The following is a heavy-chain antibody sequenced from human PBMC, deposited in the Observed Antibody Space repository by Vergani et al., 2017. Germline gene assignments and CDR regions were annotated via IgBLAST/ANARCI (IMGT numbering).Heavy chain of an antibody. Sequence: EVQLLESGGGLVQPGGSLRLSCAASGFTFSSYAMSWVRQAPGKGLEWVSAISGSGGSTYYADSVKGRFTISRDNSKNTLYLQMNSLRAEDTAVYYCAKVIGGPQWLVFRGGVLFDYWGQGTLVTVSS. V-gene: IGHV3-23*01. CDR3: AKVIGGPQWLVFRGGVLFDY. CDR2: ISGSGGST. D-gene: IGHD6-19*01. CDR1: GFTFSSYA. J-gene: IGHJ4*02.